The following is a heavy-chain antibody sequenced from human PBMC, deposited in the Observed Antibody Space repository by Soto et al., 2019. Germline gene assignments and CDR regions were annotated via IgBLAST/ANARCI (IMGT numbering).Heavy chain of an antibody. D-gene: IGHD2-21*02. Sequence: VQLVESGGGVVSPGGSLRLSCVGSGFSFRDHSMNWVRQPPGKGLQWTSYISSSSENIYYADSVKGRFTVSRDNAKNTLFLQMNSLRDDDSAIYYCARLPKGSVVTGWGQGSLVTVSS. CDR1: GFSFRDHS. CDR2: ISSSSENI. J-gene: IGHJ4*01. CDR3: ARLPKGSVVTG. V-gene: IGHV3-48*02.